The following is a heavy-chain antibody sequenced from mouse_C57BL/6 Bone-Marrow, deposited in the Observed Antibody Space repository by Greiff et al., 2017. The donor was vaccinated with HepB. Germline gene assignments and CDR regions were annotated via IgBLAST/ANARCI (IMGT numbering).Heavy chain of an antibody. J-gene: IGHJ1*03. V-gene: IGHV1-50*01. CDR2: IDPSDSYT. Sequence: QVQLQQPGAELVKPGASVKLSCKASGYTFTSYWMQWVKQRPGQGLEWIGEIDPSDSYTNYNQKFKGKATLTVDTSSSTAYMQLISLTSEDSAVYYCARRETYYSNDAFDVWGTGTTVTVSS. CDR1: GYTFTSYW. D-gene: IGHD2-5*01. CDR3: ARRETYYSNDAFDV.